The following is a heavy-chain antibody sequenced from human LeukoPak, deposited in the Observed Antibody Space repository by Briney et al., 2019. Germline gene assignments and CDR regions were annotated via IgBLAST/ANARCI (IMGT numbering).Heavy chain of an antibody. CDR3: AKDSPYYYDSSGPNWFDP. Sequence: EGSLRLSCAASGFTVSSNYMSWVRQAPGKGLEWVSVIYSGGGTYYADSVKGRFTISRDNSKNTLYLQMNSLRAEDTAVYYCAKDSPYYYDSSGPNWFDPWGQGTLVTVSS. D-gene: IGHD3-22*01. J-gene: IGHJ5*02. CDR1: GFTVSSNY. V-gene: IGHV3-53*01. CDR2: IYSGGGT.